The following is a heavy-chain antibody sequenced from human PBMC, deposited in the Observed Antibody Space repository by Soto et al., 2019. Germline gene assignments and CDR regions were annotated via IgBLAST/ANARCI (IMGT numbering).Heavy chain of an antibody. CDR3: ATPPIHCSSTSCYNPWYFDL. CDR2: FDPEDGET. J-gene: IGHJ2*01. V-gene: IGHV1-24*01. D-gene: IGHD2-2*02. CDR1: GYTLTELS. Sequence: RASVKVSCKVSGYTLTELSMHWVRQAPGKGLEWMGGFDPEDGETIYAQKFQGRVTMTEDTSTDTAYMELSSLRSEDTAVYYCATPPIHCSSTSCYNPWYFDLWGRGTLVTVSS.